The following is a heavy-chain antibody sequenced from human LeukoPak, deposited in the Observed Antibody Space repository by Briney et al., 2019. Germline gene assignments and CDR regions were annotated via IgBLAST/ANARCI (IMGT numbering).Heavy chain of an antibody. CDR1: GFTFSSYA. CDR2: ISGSGGST. Sequence: GGSLRLSCAASGFTFSSYAMSWVRQAPGKGLEWVSAISGSGGSTYYADSVKGRFTISRDNSKNTLCLQMNSLRAEDTAVYYCANLAGYSYGPPTSYWGQGTLVTVSS. D-gene: IGHD5-18*01. J-gene: IGHJ4*02. V-gene: IGHV3-23*01. CDR3: ANLAGYSYGPPTSY.